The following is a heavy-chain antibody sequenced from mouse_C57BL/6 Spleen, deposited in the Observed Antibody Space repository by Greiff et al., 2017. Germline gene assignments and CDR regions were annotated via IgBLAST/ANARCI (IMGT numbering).Heavy chain of an antibody. V-gene: IGHV1-39*01. J-gene: IGHJ4*01. CDR3: ARWYYGSSYAMDY. CDR1: GYSFTDYN. D-gene: IGHD1-1*01. CDR2: INPNYGST. Sequence: VQLKESGPELVKPGASVKISCKASGYSFTDYNMNWVKQSNGKSLEWIGVINPNYGSTSYNQKFKGKATLTVDQSSSTAYMQLNSLTSEDSAVYYCARWYYGSSYAMDYWGQGTSVTVSS.